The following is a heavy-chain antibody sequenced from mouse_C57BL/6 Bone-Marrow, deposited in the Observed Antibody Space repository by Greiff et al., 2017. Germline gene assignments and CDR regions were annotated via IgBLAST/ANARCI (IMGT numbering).Heavy chain of an antibody. V-gene: IGHV1-69*01. CDR3: AREANWDPAWFAY. CDR2: IDPSDSYT. CDR1: GYTFTSYW. J-gene: IGHJ3*01. Sequence: QVQLQQPGAELVMPGASVKLSCKASGYTFTSYWMHWVKQRPGRGLEWIGEIDPSDSYTNYNQKFKGKSTLTVDKSSSTAYMQLSSLTSEDSAVYYCAREANWDPAWFAYWGQGTLVTVSA. D-gene: IGHD4-1*01.